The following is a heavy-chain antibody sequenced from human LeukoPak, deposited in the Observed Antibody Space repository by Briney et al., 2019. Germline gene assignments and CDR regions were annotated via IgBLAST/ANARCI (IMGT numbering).Heavy chain of an antibody. J-gene: IGHJ6*03. CDR1: GGAFSSYA. V-gene: IGHV1-69*05. D-gene: IGHD1-1*01. CDR3: ARARGDNWTPYYYYYMDV. Sequence: SVKVSCKASGGAFSSYAISWLRQAPGQGLEWMGGIIPIFGTANYAQKFQGRVTITTDESTSTAYMELSSLRSEDTAVYYCARARGDNWTPYYYYYMDVWGKGTTVTVSS. CDR2: IIPIFGTA.